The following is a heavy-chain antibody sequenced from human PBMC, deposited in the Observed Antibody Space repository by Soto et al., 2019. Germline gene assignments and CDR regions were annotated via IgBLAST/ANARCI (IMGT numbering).Heavy chain of an antibody. CDR3: AREVVAATHYYYYYMDV. V-gene: IGHV1-18*01. Sequence: ASVKVSCKASGYTFTSYGISWVRQAPGQGLEWMGWISAYNGNTNYAQKLQGRVTMTTDTSTSTAYMELRSLRSEDTAVYYCAREVVAATHYYYYYMDVWGKGTSVTVSS. CDR1: GYTFTSYG. J-gene: IGHJ6*03. CDR2: ISAYNGNT. D-gene: IGHD2-15*01.